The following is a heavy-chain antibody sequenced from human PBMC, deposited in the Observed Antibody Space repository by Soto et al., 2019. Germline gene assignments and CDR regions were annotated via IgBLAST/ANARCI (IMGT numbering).Heavy chain of an antibody. CDR1: GYTFNRYY. J-gene: IGHJ6*02. V-gene: IGHV1-2*02. Sequence: QAQLVQSGAEVKMPGASVRVSCKASGYTFNRYYLHWVRQAPGPGLEWMGWISPHTGTTTYAQKFRGRVTMTRDTSVSTAYMDLSRLTSDDTAVYYCARASQMVINPYYYPMDVWGQGTAVTVS. CDR2: ISPHTGTT. D-gene: IGHD3-22*01. CDR3: ARASQMVINPYYYPMDV.